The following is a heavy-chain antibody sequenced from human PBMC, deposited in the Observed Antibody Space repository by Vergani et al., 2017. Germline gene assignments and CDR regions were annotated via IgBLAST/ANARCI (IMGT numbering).Heavy chain of an antibody. V-gene: IGHV3-49*03. CDR2: IGSKDYGGTA. CDR3: ARAIVGATRAVDY. D-gene: IGHD1-26*01. Sequence: EVQLVESGGGWVQPGRSLRLSCTASGFNFGDYAVTYFRQAPGEGLEWVGFIGSKDYGGTAEYAASVKGRFTISRDESKNIASLKMNSLKTEDTAVYYCARAIVGATRAVDYWGQGTLVTVSS. CDR1: GFNFGDYA. J-gene: IGHJ4*02.